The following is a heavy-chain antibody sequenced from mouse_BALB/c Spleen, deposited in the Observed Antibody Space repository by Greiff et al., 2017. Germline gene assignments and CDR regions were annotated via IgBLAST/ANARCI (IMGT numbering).Heavy chain of an antibody. CDR1: GYTFTSYY. CDR3: TTHYYGSSYGFAY. V-gene: IGHV1S16*01. Sequence: VKLQQSGAELVKPGASVKLSCKASGYTFTSYYMYWVKQRPGQGLEWIGEINPSNGGTNFNEKFKSKATLTVDKSSSTAYMQLSSLTSEDSAVYYCTTHYYGSSYGFAYWGQGTLVTVSA. CDR2: INPSNGGT. J-gene: IGHJ3*01. D-gene: IGHD1-1*01.